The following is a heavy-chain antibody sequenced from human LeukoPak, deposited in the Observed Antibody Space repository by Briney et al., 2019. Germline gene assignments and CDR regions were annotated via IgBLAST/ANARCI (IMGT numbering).Heavy chain of an antibody. D-gene: IGHD1-26*01. CDR2: ISAYNGNT. CDR1: GYTFTSYG. CDR3: ARDGGAQWEPPHFDY. V-gene: IGHV1-18*01. Sequence: ASVKVSRKASGYTFTSYGISWVRQAPGQGLEWMGWISAYNGNTNYAQKLQGRVTMTTDTSTSTAYMELRSLRSDDTAVYYCARDGGAQWEPPHFDYWGQGTLVTVSS. J-gene: IGHJ4*02.